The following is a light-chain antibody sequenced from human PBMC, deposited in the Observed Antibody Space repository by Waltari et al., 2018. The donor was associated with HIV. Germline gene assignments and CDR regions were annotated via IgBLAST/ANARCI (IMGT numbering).Light chain of an antibody. CDR1: QSVTTY. CDR2: DAS. CDR3: QQRSSWPYI. J-gene: IGKJ2*01. Sequence: VLTQSPATLSFSPGERATLSCRASQSVTTYLAWYQQKPGQAPRLLIYDASNRAAGIPARFSGSGSGTDFTLTISRLEPEDCAVYYCQQRSSWPYIFGQGTRLEIK. V-gene: IGKV3-11*01.